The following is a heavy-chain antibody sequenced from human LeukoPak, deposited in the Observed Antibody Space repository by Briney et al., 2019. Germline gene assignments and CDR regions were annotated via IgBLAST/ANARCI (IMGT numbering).Heavy chain of an antibody. Sequence: GASVKVSCKASGYTFTSYGISWVRQAPGQGLELMGWISAYNGNTNYAQKLQGRVTMTTDTSTSTAYMELRSLSSADTAVYYCARARDSLYYFDYWGQGPLVTVSS. CDR3: ARARDSLYYFDY. V-gene: IGHV1-18*01. CDR2: ISAYNGNT. J-gene: IGHJ4*02. D-gene: IGHD2-15*01. CDR1: GYTFTSYG.